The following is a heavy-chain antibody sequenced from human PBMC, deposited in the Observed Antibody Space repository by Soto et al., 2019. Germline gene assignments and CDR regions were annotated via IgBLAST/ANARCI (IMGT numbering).Heavy chain of an antibody. D-gene: IGHD2-2*01. V-gene: IGHV1-69*13. CDR1: GGTFSSYA. CDR3: ARRYCSSTSCYFSTYYGMDV. Sequence: SVKVSCKASGGTFSSYAISWVRQAPGQGLEWMGGIIPIFGTANYAQKFQGRVTITADESTSTAYVELSSLRSEDTAVYYCARRYCSSTSCYFSTYYGMDVWGQGTTVTVSS. CDR2: IIPIFGTA. J-gene: IGHJ6*02.